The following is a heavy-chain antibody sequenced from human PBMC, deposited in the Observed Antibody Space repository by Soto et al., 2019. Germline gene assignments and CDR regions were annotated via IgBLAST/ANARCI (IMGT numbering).Heavy chain of an antibody. CDR3: ARTVVTPIDYYYYGMDV. D-gene: IGHD2-21*02. V-gene: IGHV5-51*01. CDR2: IYHGDSDT. Sequence: PGESLKISCKGFGYSFTSYWIGWVRQMPGKGLGWVGIIYHGDSDTRYSPSFQGQVTISADKSISTAYLQWSSLKASDTAMYYCARTVVTPIDYYYYGMDVWGQGTTVTVSS. CDR1: GYSFTSYW. J-gene: IGHJ6*02.